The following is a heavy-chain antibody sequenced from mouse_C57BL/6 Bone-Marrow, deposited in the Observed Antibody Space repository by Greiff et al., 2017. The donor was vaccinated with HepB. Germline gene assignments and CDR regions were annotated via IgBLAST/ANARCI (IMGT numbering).Heavy chain of an antibody. CDR3: ARNFGPFDYYDYFDY. Sequence: VQRVESGPGLVAPSQSLSITCTVSGFSLTSYAISWVRQPPGKGLEWLGVIWTGGGTNYYSALKSRLSISKDNTKSQISLKMNSLQTDDTARYYCARNFGPFDYYDYFDYWGQGTTLTVSS. J-gene: IGHJ2*01. D-gene: IGHD1-1*01. CDR1: GFSLTSYA. CDR2: IWTGGGT. V-gene: IGHV2-9-1*01.